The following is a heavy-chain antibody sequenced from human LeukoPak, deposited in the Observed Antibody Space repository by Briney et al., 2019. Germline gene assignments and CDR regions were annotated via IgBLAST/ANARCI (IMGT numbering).Heavy chain of an antibody. J-gene: IGHJ3*02. D-gene: IGHD6-13*01. CDR1: GFIFSSYS. V-gene: IGHV3-48*04. CDR2: ISSSGSTI. Sequence: GGSLRLSCAASGFIFSSYSMNWVRQAPGKGLEWVSYISSSGSTIYYADSVKGRFTISRDNAKNSLYLQMNSLRAEDTAVYYCARGIAAAGTLNAFDIWGQGTMVTVSS. CDR3: ARGIAAAGTLNAFDI.